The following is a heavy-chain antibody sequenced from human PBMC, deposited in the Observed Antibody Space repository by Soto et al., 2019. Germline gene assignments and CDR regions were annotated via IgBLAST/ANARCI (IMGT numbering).Heavy chain of an antibody. J-gene: IGHJ6*03. CDR2: ISYDGSNK. Sequence: SGGSLRLSCAASGFTFSSYGMHWVRQAPGKGLEWVAVISYDGSNKYYADSVKGRFTISRDNSKNTLYLQMNSLRAEDTAVYYCAKDGPAAGTYYYYYYYMDVWGKGTTVTVSS. CDR1: GFTFSSYG. V-gene: IGHV3-30*18. CDR3: AKDGPAAGTYYYYYYYMDV. D-gene: IGHD6-13*01.